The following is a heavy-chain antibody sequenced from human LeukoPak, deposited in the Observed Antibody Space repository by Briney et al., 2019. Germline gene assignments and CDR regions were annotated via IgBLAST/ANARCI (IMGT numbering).Heavy chain of an antibody. CDR2: ISNNGGSS. V-gene: IGHV3-64D*09. J-gene: IGHJ4*02. CDR1: GFTFSAYA. D-gene: IGHD1-1*01. Sequence: PGGSLRLSCSASGFTFSAYAMYWVRQAPGKGLEYVSGISNNGGSSFYADSVKGRFTISRDNSKNTLYLQMSSLRAEDTAVYYCVKITSVTGGDCWGQGTRLTVPS. CDR3: VKITSVTGGDC.